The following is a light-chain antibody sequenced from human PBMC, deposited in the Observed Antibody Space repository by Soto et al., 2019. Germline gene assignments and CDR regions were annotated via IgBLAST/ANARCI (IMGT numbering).Light chain of an antibody. J-gene: IGLJ1*01. V-gene: IGLV2-14*01. CDR1: SSDIGGYNY. Sequence: QSVLTQPASVSGSPGQSITISCTGTSSDIGGYNYVSWYQQHPSKAPKLLIYDVTNRPSGVSNRFSGSKSGNTASLTISGLQAEDEADYYCSSYRSSNTLEVFGTGTQLTVL. CDR3: SSYRSSNTLEV. CDR2: DVT.